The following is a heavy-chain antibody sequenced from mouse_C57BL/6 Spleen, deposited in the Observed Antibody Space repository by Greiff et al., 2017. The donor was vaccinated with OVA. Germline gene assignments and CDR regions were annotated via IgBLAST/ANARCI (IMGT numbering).Heavy chain of an antibody. CDR1: GFSLTSYG. CDR3: ASDYYGSSGRFAY. V-gene: IGHV2-2*01. Sequence: QVQLQQSGPGLVQPSQSLSITCTVSGFSLTSYGVHWVRQSPGKGLEWLGVIWSGGSTDYNAAFISRLSISKDNSKSQVFFKMNSLQADDTAIYYCASDYYGSSGRFAYWGQGTLVTVSA. D-gene: IGHD1-1*01. J-gene: IGHJ3*01. CDR2: IWSGGST.